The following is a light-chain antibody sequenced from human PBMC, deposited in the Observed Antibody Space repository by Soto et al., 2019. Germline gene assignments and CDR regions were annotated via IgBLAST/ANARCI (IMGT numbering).Light chain of an antibody. Sequence: IVLTQSPGTLSLSPGDRATLSCWASQSLRTNYLAWYQQRPGQAPRLLIYGASGRATGIPDRFSGSGSGTDFTLTVSRLEPEDFAVYYCQQHSHWPPWTFGQGTRVEIQ. CDR1: QSLRTNY. V-gene: IGKV3D-20*02. CDR2: GAS. CDR3: QQHSHWPPWT. J-gene: IGKJ1*01.